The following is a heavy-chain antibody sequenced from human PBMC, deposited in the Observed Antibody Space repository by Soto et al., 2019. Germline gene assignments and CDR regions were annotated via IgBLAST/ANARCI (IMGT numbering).Heavy chain of an antibody. CDR3: TLERTIRAWFYY. J-gene: IGHJ4*02. V-gene: IGHV1-18*01. CDR1: GYTFNSYG. CDR2: ISAYNGNT. D-gene: IGHD1-1*01. Sequence: ASVKVSCKDSGYTFNSYGISWVRQAPGQGLEWMGWISAYNGNTNYAQKLQGRVTMTTDTSTSTAYMELRSLRSDDSAVYYCTLERTIRAWFYYWGQGTLVTVSS.